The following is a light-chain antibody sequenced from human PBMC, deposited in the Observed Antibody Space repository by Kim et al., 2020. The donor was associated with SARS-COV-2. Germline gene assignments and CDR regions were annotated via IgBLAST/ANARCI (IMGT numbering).Light chain of an antibody. J-gene: IGKJ2*01. Sequence: SASVGDRVTITYRTRQAISSDVSWYQQKPGKAPNLLIYDASTLQSGVPSRFSGSRSGTDFTLTISSLQPEDVATYYCQQLNSFPRTFGQGTKLEI. CDR2: DAS. CDR3: QQLNSFPRT. CDR1: QAISSD. V-gene: IGKV1-9*01.